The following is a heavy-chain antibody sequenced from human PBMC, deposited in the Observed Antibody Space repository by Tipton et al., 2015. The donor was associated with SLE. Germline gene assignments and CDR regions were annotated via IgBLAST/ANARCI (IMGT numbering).Heavy chain of an antibody. V-gene: IGHV1-2*06. CDR2: LNPSSGGA. CDR3: ARDKRYYGDFYYYGMDV. J-gene: IGHJ6*02. Sequence: QSGAEVKKPGASVKVSYKASGYSFTAYYLHWVRQAPGQGLEWMGRLNPSSGGANYAQKFQGRVTMTRDTSTSTVYMELSSLKSEDTAVYYCARDKRYYGDFYYYGMDVWGQGTTVTVSS. D-gene: IGHD4-17*01. CDR1: GYSFTAYY.